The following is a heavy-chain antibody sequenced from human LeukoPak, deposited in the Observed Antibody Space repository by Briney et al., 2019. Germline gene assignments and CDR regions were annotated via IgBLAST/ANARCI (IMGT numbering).Heavy chain of an antibody. J-gene: IGHJ4*02. CDR1: GITFSSNW. Sequence: GGSLRLSCAASGITFSSNWMSWVRQAPGKGLEWVANIKQDGSEKYYVDSVEGRFTISRDNANNSLYLQMNSLRAEDTAVYYCARMNTAMAPKFDSWGQGSLVTVSS. V-gene: IGHV3-7*01. D-gene: IGHD5-18*01. CDR2: IKQDGSEK. CDR3: ARMNTAMAPKFDS.